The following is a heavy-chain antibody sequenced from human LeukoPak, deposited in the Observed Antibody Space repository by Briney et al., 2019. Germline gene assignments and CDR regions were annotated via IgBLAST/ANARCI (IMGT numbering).Heavy chain of an antibody. V-gene: IGHV4-31*03. Sequence: SETLSLTCSVSGVSVTGGGYYWSWIRQHPGKGLEWIGFASYSGGTYYNPSLMSRITISVDRSQNQFSLRMRDVTAADTAVYFCATAEWEYFYFDSWGQGALVAISS. D-gene: IGHD1-26*01. CDR2: ASYSGGT. CDR3: ATAEWEYFYFDS. J-gene: IGHJ4*02. CDR1: GVSVTGGGYY.